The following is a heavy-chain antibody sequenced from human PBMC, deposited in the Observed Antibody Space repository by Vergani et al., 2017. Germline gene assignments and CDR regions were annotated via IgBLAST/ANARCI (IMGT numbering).Heavy chain of an antibody. CDR2: IYYSGST. Sequence: QLQLQESGPGLVKPSETLSLTCTVSGGSISSSSYYWGWIRQPPGKGLEWIGSIYYSGSTYYNPSLKSRVTISVDTSKNQFSLKLSSVTAADTAVYYFARDKITMVRGVIYYYYGMDVWGQGTTVTVSS. D-gene: IGHD3-10*01. V-gene: IGHV4-39*07. J-gene: IGHJ6*02. CDR1: GGSISSSSYY. CDR3: ARDKITMVRGVIYYYYGMDV.